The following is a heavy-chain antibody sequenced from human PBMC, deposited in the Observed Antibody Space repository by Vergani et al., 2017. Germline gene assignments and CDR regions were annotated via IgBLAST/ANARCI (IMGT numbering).Heavy chain of an antibody. J-gene: IGHJ4*02. CDR3: WVSVILNY. CDR2: ISYDGSNK. CDR1: GFTFSSYA. V-gene: IGHV3-30*01. D-gene: IGHD2-21*01. Sequence: QVQLVESGGGVVQPGRSLRLSCAASGFTFSSYAMHWVRQAPGKGLEWVAVISYDGSNKYYADSVKGRFTISRDNSKNTLYLQMNSLRAEDTAVYYCWVSVILNYWGQGTLVTVSS.